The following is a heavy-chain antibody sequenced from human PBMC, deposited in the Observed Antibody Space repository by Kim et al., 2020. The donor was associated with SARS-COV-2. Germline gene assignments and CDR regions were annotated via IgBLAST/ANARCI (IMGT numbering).Heavy chain of an antibody. CDR3: ASSLYYYGSGSYSDAFDI. CDR2: IYPGDSDT. V-gene: IGHV5-51*01. Sequence: GESLKISCKGSGYSFTSYWIGWVRQMPGKGLEWMGIIYPGDSDTRYSPSFQGQVTISADKSISTAYLQWSSLKASDTAMYYCASSLYYYGSGSYSDAFDIWGQGTMGTVSS. CDR1: GYSFTSYW. J-gene: IGHJ3*02. D-gene: IGHD3-10*01.